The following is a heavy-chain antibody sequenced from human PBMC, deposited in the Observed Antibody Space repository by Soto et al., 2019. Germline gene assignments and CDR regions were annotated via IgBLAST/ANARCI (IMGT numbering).Heavy chain of an antibody. CDR1: GFTVSSYL. V-gene: IGHV3-9*01. Sequence: EVQLVASGGGLVQPGGSLRLSCAASGFTVSSYLMHWVRQAPGKGLEWVSGISWNSGSIGYADSVKGRFTISRDNAKNSLYLQMNSLRAEDTALYYCAKDSMTTVTTGWFDPWGQGTLVTVSS. CDR3: AKDSMTTVTTGWFDP. D-gene: IGHD4-17*01. CDR2: ISWNSGSI. J-gene: IGHJ5*02.